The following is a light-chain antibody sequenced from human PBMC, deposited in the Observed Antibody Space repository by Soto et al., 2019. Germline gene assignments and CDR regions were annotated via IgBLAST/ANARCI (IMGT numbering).Light chain of an antibody. CDR1: SSDVCGYNY. J-gene: IGLJ1*01. CDR3: SSYEGSNTYV. Sequence: QPALTQPPSASVSPGQSVTISCTGTSSDVCGYNYVSWYQQHPGKAPKLMIYEVSKGPSGVPDRFSGSKAGNTASLNVSGPQAEDEADYYCSSYEGSNTYVFGTGTKVTVL. V-gene: IGLV2-8*01. CDR2: EVS.